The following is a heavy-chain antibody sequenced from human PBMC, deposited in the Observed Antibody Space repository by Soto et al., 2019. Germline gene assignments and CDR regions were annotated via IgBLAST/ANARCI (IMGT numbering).Heavy chain of an antibody. D-gene: IGHD2-15*01. CDR3: AAGPLGYCSGGSCYSGYYYGMDL. J-gene: IGHJ6*02. V-gene: IGHV1-58*01. Sequence: QMQLVQSGPEVKKPGTSVKVSCKASGFTFTSSAVQWVRQARGQRLERIGWIGVGSGNTNYAQKFQERVTSTRVLSTSTAYLELSSLRSEDTAVYYCAAGPLGYCSGGSCYSGYYYGMDLWGQGTTVTVSS. CDR1: GFTFTSSA. CDR2: IGVGSGNT.